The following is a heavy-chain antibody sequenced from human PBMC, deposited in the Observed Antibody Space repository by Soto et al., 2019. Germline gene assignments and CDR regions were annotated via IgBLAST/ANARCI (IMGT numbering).Heavy chain of an antibody. D-gene: IGHD1-26*01. CDR2: IIPIFGTA. CDR1: GGTFSSYA. V-gene: IGHV1-69*13. J-gene: IGHJ6*02. CDR3: ARELVGATNYYGMDV. Sequence: SVKVSCKASGGTFSSYAISWVRQAPGQGLEWMGGIIPIFGTANYAQKFQGRVTITADESTSTAYMELSSLRSEDTAVYYCARELVGATNYYGMDVWGQGTTVTVSS.